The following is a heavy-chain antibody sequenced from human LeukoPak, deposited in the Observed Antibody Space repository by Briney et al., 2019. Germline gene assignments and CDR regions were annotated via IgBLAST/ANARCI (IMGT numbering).Heavy chain of an antibody. V-gene: IGHV3-21*01. CDR3: ASLIEAGRGDD. J-gene: IGHJ4*02. CDR2: IRTRRSYI. CDR1: GLTFSTYS. D-gene: IGHD6-13*01. Sequence: PGGSLRLSCEASGLTFSTYSMNWVRQAPGKGLELVSSIRTRRSYIYYADSVMGRFTISRDNAKNSVYLQKDRLRVEDTDVFSWASLIEAGRGDDWGQGTLVTVSS.